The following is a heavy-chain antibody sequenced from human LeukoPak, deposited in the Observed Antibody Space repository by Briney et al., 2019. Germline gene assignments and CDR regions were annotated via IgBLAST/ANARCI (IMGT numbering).Heavy chain of an antibody. Sequence: PSATLSLTCTASGASRSSFYWSWIRQPPGKGLEWIGYVYCSGSANYSPDLKSYVSMSVDTSKNQFSLRLTSVAAADTAVYYCARHILPNDFWSGFLTYDSFDLWGQGALVTVSS. D-gene: IGHD3-3*01. J-gene: IGHJ3*01. CDR1: GASRSSFY. CDR3: ARHILPNDFWSGFLTYDSFDL. CDR2: VYCSGSA. V-gene: IGHV4-59*08.